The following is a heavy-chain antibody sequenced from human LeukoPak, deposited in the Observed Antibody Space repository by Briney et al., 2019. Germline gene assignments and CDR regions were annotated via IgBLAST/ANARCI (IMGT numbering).Heavy chain of an antibody. V-gene: IGHV4-59*01. D-gene: IGHD3-3*01. CDR2: IYYSGST. J-gene: IGHJ4*02. CDR1: GGSISSYY. CDR3: ARDEMNGFLDY. Sequence: PSETLSLTCTVSGGSISSYYWSWIRQPPGKGLEWIGYIYYSGSTNYNPSLKSRVTISVDTSKSQFSLKLSSVTAADTAVYYCARDEMNGFLDYWGQGTLVTVSS.